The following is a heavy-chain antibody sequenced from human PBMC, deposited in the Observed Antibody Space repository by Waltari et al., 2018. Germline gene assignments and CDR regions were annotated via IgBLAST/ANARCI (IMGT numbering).Heavy chain of an antibody. V-gene: IGHV3-30-3*01. J-gene: IGHJ4*02. CDR1: GFTFSSYA. D-gene: IGHD6-13*01. Sequence: QVQLVESGGGVVQPGRSLRLSCAASGFTFSSYAMHWVRQAPGKGLEWVAVISYDGSNKYYADSVKGRFTISRDNSKNTLYLQMNSLRAEDTAVYYCARDGSSSWYLWDGEFDYWGQGTLVTVSS. CDR2: ISYDGSNK. CDR3: ARDGSSSWYLWDGEFDY.